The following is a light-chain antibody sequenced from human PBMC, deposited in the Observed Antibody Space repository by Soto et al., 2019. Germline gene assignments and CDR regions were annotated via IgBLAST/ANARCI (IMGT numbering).Light chain of an antibody. CDR3: SSHSSSSASYV. Sequence: QSVLTQPASVSGSPGQSITISCTGTSSDIGYYDYVSWYQHHSGKAPKLIIYEVNNRPSGVSNRFSGSKSVNTASLTISGLQAEDEADYYCSSHSSSSASYVFGNGTKVT. V-gene: IGLV2-14*01. CDR1: SSDIGYYDY. CDR2: EVN. J-gene: IGLJ1*01.